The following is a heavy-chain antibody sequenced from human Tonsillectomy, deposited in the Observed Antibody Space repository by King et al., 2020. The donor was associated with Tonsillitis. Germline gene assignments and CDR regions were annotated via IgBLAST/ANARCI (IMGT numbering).Heavy chain of an antibody. V-gene: IGHV4-4*07. CDR2: IYTSGST. D-gene: IGHD2-2*01. Sequence: PLQESGPGLVKPSETLSLTCTVSGGSISSYYWSWIRQPAGKGLEWIGRIYTSGSTNYNPSLKSRVTMSVDTSKNQFSLKLSSVTAADTAVYYCATRYIVVVPAAIFRDLWGRGTLVTVSS. CDR1: GGSISSYY. J-gene: IGHJ2*01. CDR3: ATRYIVVVPAAIFRDL.